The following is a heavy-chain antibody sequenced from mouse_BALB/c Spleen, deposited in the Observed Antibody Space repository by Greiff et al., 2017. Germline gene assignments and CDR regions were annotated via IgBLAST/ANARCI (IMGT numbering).Heavy chain of an antibody. V-gene: IGHV3-5*02. CDR3: ARDPYGYGYFDV. CDR1: GISITTGNYR. J-gene: IGHJ1*01. CDR2: IYYSGTI. Sequence: EVKVVESGPGLVKPSQTVSLTCTVTGISITTGNYRWSWIRQFPGNKLEWIGYIYYSGTITYNPSLTSRTTITRDTSKNQFFLEMNSLTAEDTATYYCARDPYGYGYFDVWGAGTTVTVSS. D-gene: IGHD1-1*02.